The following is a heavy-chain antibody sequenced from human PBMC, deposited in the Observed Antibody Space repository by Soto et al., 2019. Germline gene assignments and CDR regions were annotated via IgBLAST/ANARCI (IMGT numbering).Heavy chain of an antibody. D-gene: IGHD1-20*01. CDR3: ARVRYNWNEMDAFDI. Sequence: GGSLRLSCAVSGITFSDYSINWVRQAPGKGLEWVSGISGGTGTTHYADSVKGRFTISRDNSKNTVYLLMNSLRAEDTAVYYCARVRYNWNEMDAFDIWGQGTMVTVSS. V-gene: IGHV3-23*01. CDR1: GITFSDYS. CDR2: ISGGTGTT. J-gene: IGHJ3*02.